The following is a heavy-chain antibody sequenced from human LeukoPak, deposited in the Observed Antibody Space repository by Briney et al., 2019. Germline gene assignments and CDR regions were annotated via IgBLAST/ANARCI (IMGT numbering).Heavy chain of an antibody. V-gene: IGHV4-31*03. J-gene: IGHJ4*02. Sequence: SETLTLTCSVSGGAIGSDGYYWNWIRQHPGKGLEWIVYIYYSGSASYNPSLKSRVTISVDTSKNQFSLRLSSVTAADTAVYYCARGSYYGFSGDSWGQGSLVTVSS. CDR1: GGAIGSDGYY. D-gene: IGHD3-10*01. CDR3: ARGSYYGFSGDS. CDR2: IYYSGSA.